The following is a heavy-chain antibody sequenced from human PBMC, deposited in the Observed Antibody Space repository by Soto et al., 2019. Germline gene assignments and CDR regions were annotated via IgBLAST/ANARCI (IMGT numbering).Heavy chain of an antibody. V-gene: IGHV4-59*01. J-gene: IGHJ4*02. CDR3: ASQYYYDNSGSQTFDY. CDR2: IYYGGGT. Sequence: SETLSLTCTVSGGSLSSYYLNWVRQPPGKGLEWIGDIYYGGGTNYNPSLKSRVTLSVDTSKNQFSLKLSSVTAADTAVYYCASQYYYDNSGSQTFDYWGQGTQVTVS. CDR1: GGSLSSYY. D-gene: IGHD3-22*01.